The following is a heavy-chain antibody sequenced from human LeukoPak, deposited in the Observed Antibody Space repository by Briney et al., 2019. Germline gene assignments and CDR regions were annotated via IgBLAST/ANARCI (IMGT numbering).Heavy chain of an antibody. CDR2: IYYSGGT. V-gene: IGHV4-59*01. CDR3: ARVTMVRGVISKHYYYYYYMDV. Sequence: SETLSLTCTVPGGSISSYYWSWIRQPPGKGLEWIGYIYYSGGTNYNPSLKSRVAISVDTSKNQFSLKLSSVTAADTAVYYCARVTMVRGVISKHYYYYYYMDVWGKGTTVTVSS. J-gene: IGHJ6*03. D-gene: IGHD3-10*01. CDR1: GGSISSYY.